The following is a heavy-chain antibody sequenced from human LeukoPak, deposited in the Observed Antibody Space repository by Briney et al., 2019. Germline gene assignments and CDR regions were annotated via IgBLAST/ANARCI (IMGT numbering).Heavy chain of an antibody. V-gene: IGHV3-21*01. CDR2: ISSSSYI. CDR3: ARDGAGGRRGAFDI. J-gene: IGHJ3*02. D-gene: IGHD3-10*01. CDR1: GFTFSSYS. Sequence: GGSLRLSCAPTGFTFSSYSMNWVRKAPGKELEWVSSISSSSYIYYADSVKGRFTISRDNAKNSLYLQMNSLRAEDTAVYYCARDGAGGRRGAFDIWGQGTMVTVSS.